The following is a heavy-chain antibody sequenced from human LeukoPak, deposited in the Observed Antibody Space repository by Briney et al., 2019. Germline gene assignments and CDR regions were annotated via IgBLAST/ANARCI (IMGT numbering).Heavy chain of an antibody. V-gene: IGHV3-9*01. CDR2: ISWNSGSI. J-gene: IGHJ3*02. CDR1: GFTFDDYA. Sequence: GGSLRLSCAASGFTFDDYAMHWVRQAPGKGLEWVSGISWNSGSIGYADSVKGRFTIPRDNAKNSLYLQMNSLRAEDTAVYYCARDGKNAFDIWGQGTMVTVSS. CDR3: ARDGKNAFDI.